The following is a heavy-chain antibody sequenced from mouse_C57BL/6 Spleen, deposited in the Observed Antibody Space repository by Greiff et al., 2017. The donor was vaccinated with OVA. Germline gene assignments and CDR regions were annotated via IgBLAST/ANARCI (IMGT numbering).Heavy chain of an antibody. Sequence: QVQLQQPGAELVKPGASVKLSCKASGYTFTSYWMQWVKQRPGQGLEWIGEIDPSDSYTNYNQKFKGKATLPVDTSSSTAYMQLSSLTSEDSAVYYCARRAFITTVVGYFDYWGQGTTLTVSS. J-gene: IGHJ2*01. V-gene: IGHV1-50*01. D-gene: IGHD1-1*01. CDR2: IDPSDSYT. CDR3: ARRAFITTVVGYFDY. CDR1: GYTFTSYW.